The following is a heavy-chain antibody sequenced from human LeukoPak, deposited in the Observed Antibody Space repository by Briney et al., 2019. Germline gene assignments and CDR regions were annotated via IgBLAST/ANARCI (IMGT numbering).Heavy chain of an antibody. Sequence: GGSLRLSCAASGFTFSTFWMHWVRQTPGKGLASVSRISSDGRTTHYADSVKGRFTISRDNAKNTLFLHMNSLRAEDTAVYYCAELGITMIGGVWGKGTTVTISS. V-gene: IGHV3-74*01. CDR3: AELGITMIGGV. J-gene: IGHJ6*04. CDR1: GFTFSTFW. CDR2: ISSDGRTT. D-gene: IGHD3-10*02.